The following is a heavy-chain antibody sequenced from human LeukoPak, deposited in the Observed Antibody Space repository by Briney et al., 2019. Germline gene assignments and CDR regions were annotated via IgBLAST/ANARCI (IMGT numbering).Heavy chain of an antibody. CDR3: AELGITMIGGV. CDR2: ISGSGGST. V-gene: IGHV3-48*03. CDR1: GFTFSNYE. Sequence: GGSLRLSCAASGFTFSNYEINWVRQAPGKGLEWVSAISGSGGSTYYADSVKGRFTISRDNAKNSLYLQMNSLRAEDTAVYYCAELGITMIGGVWGKGTTVTISS. D-gene: IGHD3-10*02. J-gene: IGHJ6*04.